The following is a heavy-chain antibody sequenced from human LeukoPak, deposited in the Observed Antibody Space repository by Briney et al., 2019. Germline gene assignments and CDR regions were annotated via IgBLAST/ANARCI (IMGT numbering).Heavy chain of an antibody. Sequence: GGSLRLSCAASGFTLSSSYMSWVRQAPGKGLEWVSVIYSGGSTNYADTVNGKFTISRDNSKNALFKKMNSLKFNNMTVYDSARDSCPSCSCPSCYAHWGWGPVIMVSA. J-gene: IGHJ4*02. CDR2: IYSGGST. V-gene: IGHV3-66*01. CDR3: ARDSCPSCSCPSCYAH. D-gene: IGHD2-2*01. CDR1: GFTLSSSY.